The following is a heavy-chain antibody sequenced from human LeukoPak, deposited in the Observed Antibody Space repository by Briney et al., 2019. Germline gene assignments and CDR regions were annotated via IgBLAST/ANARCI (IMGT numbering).Heavy chain of an antibody. J-gene: IGHJ5*02. Sequence: GGSLRLSCVASGFSLSGYWMYWVRQAPGKGLMYISRNNGDGSTTNYADVVKGRFTMSRDNVKNTLYLQMNSLRVEDTAVYYCARDPKNVGLAPWGQGTLVTVSS. CDR3: ARDPKNVGLAP. V-gene: IGHV3-74*01. D-gene: IGHD2-15*01. CDR1: GFSLSGYW. CDR2: NNGDGSTT.